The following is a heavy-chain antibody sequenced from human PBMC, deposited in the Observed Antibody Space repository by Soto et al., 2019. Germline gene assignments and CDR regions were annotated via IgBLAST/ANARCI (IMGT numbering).Heavy chain of an antibody. CDR2: ISWNSGSI. CDR1: GFTFDDYA. Sequence: EVQLVESGGGLVQPGRSLRLSCAASGFTFDDYAMHWVRQAPGKGLEWVSGISWNSGSIGYADSVKGRFTISIDNAKNSLYLQMNSLRAEDTALDYCAKAYSSGLDYWGQGTLVTVSS. V-gene: IGHV3-9*01. D-gene: IGHD6-19*01. J-gene: IGHJ4*02. CDR3: AKAYSSGLDY.